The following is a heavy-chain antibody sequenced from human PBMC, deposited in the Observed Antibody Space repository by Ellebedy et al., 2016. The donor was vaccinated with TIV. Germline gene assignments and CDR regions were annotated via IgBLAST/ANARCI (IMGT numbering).Heavy chain of an antibody. V-gene: IGHV4-39*06. CDR2: IFYSGNT. Sequence: MPGGSLRLSCALSGGSISSSSYYWGWLRQPPGKGLEWIGCIFYSGNTYYNPSLKSRLTISVDTSKNQFALKLSSVTAADTAVYYCARILRAGSDGDYFDYWGQGTQVTASS. CDR1: GGSISSSSYY. CDR3: ARILRAGSDGDYFDY. J-gene: IGHJ4*02. D-gene: IGHD3-3*01.